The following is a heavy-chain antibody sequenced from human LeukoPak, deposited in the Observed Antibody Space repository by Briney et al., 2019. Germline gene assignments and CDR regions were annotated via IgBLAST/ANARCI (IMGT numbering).Heavy chain of an antibody. V-gene: IGHV3-15*01. Sequence: GGSLRLSCAASGFTFSNAWVSWVRHAPGKGVGWVGLIKSKTDGGTTDYAAPVKGRFTISRDDSKNTLYLHMNRLNTDDTAVYYCTLVLDAFDIWGPGTMVTVSS. J-gene: IGHJ3*02. CDR2: IKSKTDGGTT. CDR3: TLVLDAFDI. CDR1: GFTFSNAW.